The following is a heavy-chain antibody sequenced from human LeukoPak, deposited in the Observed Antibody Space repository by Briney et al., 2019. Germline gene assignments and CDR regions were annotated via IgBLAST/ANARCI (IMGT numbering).Heavy chain of an antibody. Sequence: GGSLRLSCAASGFIFSNYGMHWVRQAPGKGLEWVSAISGCGGSTYYAHSVKGRFTISRDNSKNTLYLQMNSLRSEDTAVYYCAKELTYYFDYWGEGTLVTVSS. CDR1: GFIFSNYG. CDR3: AKELTYYFDY. V-gene: IGHV3-23*01. CDR2: ISGCGGST. J-gene: IGHJ4*02. D-gene: IGHD3-16*01.